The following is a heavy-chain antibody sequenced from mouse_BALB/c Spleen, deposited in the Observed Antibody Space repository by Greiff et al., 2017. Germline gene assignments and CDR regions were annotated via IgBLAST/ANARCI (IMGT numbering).Heavy chain of an antibody. V-gene: IGHV1-7*01. CDR3: ARSQLGRGTWFAY. Sequence: VQLVESGAELAKPGASVKMSCKASGYTFTSYWMHWVKQRPGQGLEWIGYINPSTGYTEYNQKFKDKATLTADKSSSTAYMQLSSLTSEDSAVYYCARSQLGRGTWFAYWGQGTLVTVSA. D-gene: IGHD4-1*02. CDR2: INPSTGYT. J-gene: IGHJ3*01. CDR1: GYTFTSYW.